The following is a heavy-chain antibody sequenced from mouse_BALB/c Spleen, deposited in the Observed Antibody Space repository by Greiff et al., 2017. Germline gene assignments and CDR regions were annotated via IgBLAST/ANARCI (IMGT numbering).Heavy chain of an antibody. CDR2: IWTGGGT. CDR3: VRDDGNYEGFAY. CDR1: GFSLTSYD. Sequence: QVQLKESGPGLVAPSQSLSITCTVSGFSLTSYDISWIRQPPGKGLEWLGVIWTGGGTNYNSAFMSRLSISKDNSKSQVFLKMNSLQTDDTAIYYCVRDDGNYEGFAYWGQGTLVTVSA. J-gene: IGHJ3*01. V-gene: IGHV2-9-2*01. D-gene: IGHD2-1*01.